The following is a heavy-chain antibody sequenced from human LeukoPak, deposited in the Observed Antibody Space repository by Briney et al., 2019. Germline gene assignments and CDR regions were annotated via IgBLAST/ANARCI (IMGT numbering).Heavy chain of an antibody. D-gene: IGHD3-10*01. V-gene: IGHV3-66*01. Sequence: GGSLRLSCAASGFTFSSYSMNWVRQAPGKGLEWVSVIYSGGSTYYADSVKGRFTISRDNSKDTLYLQMNSLRAEDTAVYYCARCSMVPPDFDYWGQGTLVTVSS. CDR3: ARCSMVPPDFDY. CDR2: IYSGGST. CDR1: GFTFSSYS. J-gene: IGHJ4*02.